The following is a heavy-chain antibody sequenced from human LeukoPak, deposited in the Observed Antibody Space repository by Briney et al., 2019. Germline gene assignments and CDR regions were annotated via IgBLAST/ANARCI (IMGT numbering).Heavy chain of an antibody. V-gene: IGHV3-23*01. Sequence: GPLRLSCAASGFTFSSYAMSWVRQAPGKGLEWVSAISGSGGSTYYADSVKGRFTISRDNSKNTLYLQMNSLRAEDTAVYYCAKDSSDYDFWSGSDYWGQGTLVTVSS. CDR2: ISGSGGST. CDR1: GFTFSSYA. D-gene: IGHD3-3*01. J-gene: IGHJ4*02. CDR3: AKDSSDYDFWSGSDY.